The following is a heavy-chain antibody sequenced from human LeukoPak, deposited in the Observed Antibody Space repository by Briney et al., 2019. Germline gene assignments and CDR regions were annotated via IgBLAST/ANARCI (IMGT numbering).Heavy chain of an antibody. CDR1: GFTFSSYS. J-gene: IGHJ5*02. D-gene: IGHD2-15*01. CDR3: ARVVVAARGLNPPNWFDP. V-gene: IGHV3-48*01. Sequence: GGSLRLSCAASGFTFSSYSMNWVRQAPGKGLEWVSYISSSSSTIYYADSVKGRFTISRDNAKNSLYLQMNSLRAEDTAVYYCARVVVAARGLNPPNWFDPWGQGTLATVSS. CDR2: ISSSSSTI.